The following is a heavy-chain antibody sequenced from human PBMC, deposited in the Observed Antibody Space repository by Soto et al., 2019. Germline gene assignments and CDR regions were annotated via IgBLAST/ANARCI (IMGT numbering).Heavy chain of an antibody. Sequence: PSETLSLTCAVSGGSISSSNWWSWVRQPPGKGLEWIGEIYHSGSTNYNPSLKSRVTISVDKSKNQFSLKLSSVTAADTAVYYCAREGADYYDSSGNWFDPWGQGTLVTVSS. V-gene: IGHV4-4*02. CDR2: IYHSGST. CDR1: GGSISSSNW. D-gene: IGHD3-22*01. CDR3: AREGADYYDSSGNWFDP. J-gene: IGHJ5*02.